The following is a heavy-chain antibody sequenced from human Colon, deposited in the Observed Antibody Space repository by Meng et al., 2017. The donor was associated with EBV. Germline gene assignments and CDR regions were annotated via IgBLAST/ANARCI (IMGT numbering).Heavy chain of an antibody. CDR1: GGSISSVYW. J-gene: IGHJ4*02. D-gene: IGHD5-18*01. CDR3: ARGGYYSFNY. Sequence: QWNLHDACPGLVKPSETRSLTCAASGGSISSVYWWTWVRQSPGKGLEWIGEIYHSGSTNYNPSLKSRVTISVDKSKNQFSLKLTSVTAADTAVYYCARGGYYSFNYWGQRTLVTVSS. CDR2: IYHSGST. V-gene: IGHV4-4*02.